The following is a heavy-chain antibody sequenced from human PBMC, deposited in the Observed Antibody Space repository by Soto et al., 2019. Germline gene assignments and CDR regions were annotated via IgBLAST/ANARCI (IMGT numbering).Heavy chain of an antibody. J-gene: IGHJ6*02. CDR2: IYYSGST. CDR3: ARGGTVTTHYYGMDV. D-gene: IGHD4-17*01. V-gene: IGHV4-59*01. CDR1: DGSISSYY. Sequence: SETLSLTCTVSDGSISSYYWSWIRQPPGKGLEWIGYIYYSGSTNYNPSLKSRVTISVDTSKNQFSLKLSSVTAADTAVYYCARGGTVTTHYYGMDVWGQGTTVTVSS.